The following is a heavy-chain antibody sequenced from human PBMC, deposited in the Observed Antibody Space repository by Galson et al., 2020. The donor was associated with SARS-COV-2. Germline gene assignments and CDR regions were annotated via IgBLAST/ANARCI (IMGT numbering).Heavy chain of an antibody. CDR3: ARVDYGYCSGGSCPYYFDY. J-gene: IGHJ4*02. D-gene: IGHD2-15*01. CDR2: IYTSGST. Sequence: SETLSLTCTVSGGSISSYYWSWIRQPAGKGLEWIGRIYTSGSTNYNPSLKSRVTMSVDTSKNQFSLKLSSVTAADTAVYYCARVDYGYCSGGSCPYYFDYWGQGTLVTVSS. CDR1: GGSISSYY. V-gene: IGHV4-4*07.